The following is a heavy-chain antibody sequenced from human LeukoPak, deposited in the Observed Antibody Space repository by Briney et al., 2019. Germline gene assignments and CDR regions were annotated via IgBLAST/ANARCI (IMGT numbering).Heavy chain of an antibody. J-gene: IGHJ4*02. Sequence: GRSLRLSCAASGFTSSSYAMHWVRQAPGKGLEWEAVISYDGSNKYYADSVKGRFTISRDNSKNTLYLQMNSLRAEDTAVYYCARDPYSSGWYYFDYWGQGTLVTVSS. CDR2: ISYDGSNK. CDR1: GFTSSSYA. CDR3: ARDPYSSGWYYFDY. D-gene: IGHD6-19*01. V-gene: IGHV3-30-3*01.